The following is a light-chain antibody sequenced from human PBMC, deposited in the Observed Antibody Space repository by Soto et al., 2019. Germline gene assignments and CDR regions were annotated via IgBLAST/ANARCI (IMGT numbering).Light chain of an antibody. J-gene: IGLJ1*01. CDR3: NSYTTSSTYV. Sequence: QSVLHQPASVSGAAGESITISCTGTSSDVGGYNYVSWYQQHPGKAPKLMIYDVSNRPSGVSNRFSGSKSGNTASLTISGLQAEDEADYYCNSYTTSSTYVFGTGTKVTVL. CDR1: SSDVGGYNY. CDR2: DVS. V-gene: IGLV2-14*01.